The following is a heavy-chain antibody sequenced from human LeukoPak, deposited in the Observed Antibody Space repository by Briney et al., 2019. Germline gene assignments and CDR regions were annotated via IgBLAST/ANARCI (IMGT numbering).Heavy chain of an antibody. CDR3: ARVQMGGDAFDI. CDR1: GYTFTSYD. V-gene: IGHV1-8*03. D-gene: IGHD1-1*01. CDR2: MNPNSGNT. J-gene: IGHJ3*02. Sequence: GASVKVSCKASGYTFTSYDINWVRQATGQGLEWMGWMNPNSGNTGYAQKFQGRVTIARNTSISTAYMELSSLRSEDTAVYYCARVQMGGDAFDIWGQGTMVTVSS.